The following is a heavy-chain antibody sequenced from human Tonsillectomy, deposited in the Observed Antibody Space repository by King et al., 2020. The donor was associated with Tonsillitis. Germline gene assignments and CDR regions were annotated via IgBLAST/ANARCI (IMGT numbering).Heavy chain of an antibody. Sequence: VQLVESGAEVKKPGESLKISCQGSGSTFTTYWIGWVRQMPGKGLEWMGIIYPGDSDTRYSPSFQGRVTISADKSIRTANLQWSSLKASDTAMYYCAGGPLRCRGTICAVIFDYWGQGTLVTVSS. V-gene: IGHV5-51*01. J-gene: IGHJ4*02. CDR2: IYPGDSDT. D-gene: IGHD4-17*01. CDR1: GSTFTTYW. CDR3: AGGPLRCRGTICAVIFDY.